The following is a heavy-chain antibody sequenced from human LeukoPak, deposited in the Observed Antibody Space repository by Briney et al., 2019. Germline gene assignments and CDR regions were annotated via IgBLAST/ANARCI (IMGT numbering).Heavy chain of an antibody. J-gene: IGHJ4*02. CDR3: AKGGKWDVTPFDY. D-gene: IGHD1-26*01. CDR2: ISNSGDTT. Sequence: AGGSLRLSCAASGFTFSSYAMSWVRQAPGKGLEWISGISNSGDTTYDADSVKGRFTISRDNSKNTLYLQMNSLRAEDTAVYYCAKGGKWDVTPFDYWGQGTLVTVSS. V-gene: IGHV3-23*01. CDR1: GFTFSSYA.